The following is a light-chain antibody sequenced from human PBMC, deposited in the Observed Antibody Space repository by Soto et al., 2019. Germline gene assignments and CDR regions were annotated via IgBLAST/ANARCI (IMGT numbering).Light chain of an antibody. CDR1: QSVSSN. CDR3: QQYNNRPPWK. CDR2: DTS. Sequence: EIVMTQSPATLSVSPGERATLSCRASQSVSSNLAWFQQKPGQAPRLLIYDTSTRATGIPARFSGSGSRTESHLTISSLKYEEGEVYYCQQYNNRPPWKCAQGTKVYIK. J-gene: IGKJ1*01. V-gene: IGKV3-15*01.